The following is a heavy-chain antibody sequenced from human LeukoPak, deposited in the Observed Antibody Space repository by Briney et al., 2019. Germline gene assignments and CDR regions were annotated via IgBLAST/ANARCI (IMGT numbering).Heavy chain of an antibody. CDR1: GYTFTGYY. Sequence: ASVKVSCKASGYTFTGYYMHWVRQAPGQGLEWMGWINPNSGGTNYAQKFQGRVTMTRDTSISTAYMELSRLRAEDTAVYYCARVGPWVNPDYYYYYMDVWGKGTTVTVSS. CDR3: ARVGPWVNPDYYYYYMDV. D-gene: IGHD1-14*01. V-gene: IGHV1-2*02. J-gene: IGHJ6*03. CDR2: INPNSGGT.